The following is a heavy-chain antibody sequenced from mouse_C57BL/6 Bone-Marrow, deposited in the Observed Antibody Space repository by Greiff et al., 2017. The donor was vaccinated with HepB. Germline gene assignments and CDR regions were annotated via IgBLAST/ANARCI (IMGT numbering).Heavy chain of an antibody. CDR1: GFNIKDDY. CDR2: IDPENGDT. V-gene: IGHV14-4*01. Sequence: EVQLQQSGAELVRPGASVKLSCTASGFNIKDDYMHWVKQRPEQGLEWIGWIDPENGDTEYASKFQGKATITADTSSNTAYLQLSSLTSEDTAVYYCTTNLGVFFDYWGQGTTLTVSS. CDR3: TTNLGVFFDY. J-gene: IGHJ2*01.